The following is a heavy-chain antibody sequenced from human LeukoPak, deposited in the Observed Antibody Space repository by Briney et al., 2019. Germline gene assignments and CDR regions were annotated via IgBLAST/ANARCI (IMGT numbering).Heavy chain of an antibody. V-gene: IGHV4-4*02. Sequence: SGTLSLTCAVSGASISSSYWWSWVRQPPGKGLEWIGEIYQSGSTNYNPSLKSRVTISVDESQNQFSLNLSSVTAADTAVYYCARDQYSDYDYVGWYFDYWGQGNLVTVSS. CDR2: IYQSGST. J-gene: IGHJ4*02. CDR1: GASISSSYW. CDR3: ARDQYSDYDYVGWYFDY. D-gene: IGHD5-12*01.